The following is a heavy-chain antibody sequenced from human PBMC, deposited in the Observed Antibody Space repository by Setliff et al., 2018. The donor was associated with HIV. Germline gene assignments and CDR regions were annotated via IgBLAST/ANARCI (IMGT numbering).Heavy chain of an antibody. J-gene: IGHJ4*02. CDR2: INSNNGGT. Sequence: ASVKVSCKTSGYTFTAYYIHWVRQAPGQGLEWMGWINSNNGGTKYAQNFQGRVTMTRDTSITTAYMELTSLRSDDTAAYYCATSIMGGGRGILVTVSS. V-gene: IGHV1-2*02. CDR1: GYTFTAYY. CDR3: ATSIMG. D-gene: IGHD1-26*01.